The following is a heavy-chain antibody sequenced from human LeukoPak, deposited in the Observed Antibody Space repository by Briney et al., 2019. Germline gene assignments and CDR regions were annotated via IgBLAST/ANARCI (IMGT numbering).Heavy chain of an antibody. V-gene: IGHV3-48*02. D-gene: IGHD3-10*01. CDR3: ARDRYYGSGDYQSAGGCFDY. CDR1: GFTFSSYS. CDR2: MNSGSSII. J-gene: IGHJ4*02. Sequence: GGSLRLSCAASGFTFSSYSMNWVRQAPGKGLEWVSYMNSGSSIIYYADSVKGRFTISRDNAKNSLYLQMNSLRDEDTAVYYCARDRYYGSGDYQSAGGCFDYWGQGALVTVSS.